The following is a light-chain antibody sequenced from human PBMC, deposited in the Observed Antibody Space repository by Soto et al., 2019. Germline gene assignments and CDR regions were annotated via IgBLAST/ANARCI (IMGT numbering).Light chain of an antibody. Sequence: QSVLTQPASVSGSPGQSITISCTGTSSDIGGYNYVSWYQQHPGKAPKLMIYDVSHRPSGVSNRFSGSKSGNTASLTISGLQAEDEADYYCSSYTISSTVVFGGGTKLTVL. J-gene: IGLJ2*01. V-gene: IGLV2-14*03. CDR2: DVS. CDR1: SSDIGGYNY. CDR3: SSYTISSTVV.